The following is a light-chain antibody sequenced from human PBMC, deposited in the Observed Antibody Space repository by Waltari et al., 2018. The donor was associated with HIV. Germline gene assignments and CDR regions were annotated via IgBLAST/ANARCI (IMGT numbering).Light chain of an antibody. Sequence: QSVLTQPPSVSGAPGQRVTISCTGSSSNLGAGSDVHWYQKLPGTAPKLLIYGNSTRPSGVSYCFSGAKSGTSDSLAITGLQAEDEDDYYCQSYDSSLSGYVFGTGTKVTVL. CDR3: QSYDSSLSGYV. J-gene: IGLJ1*01. CDR2: GNS. V-gene: IGLV1-40*01. CDR1: SSNLGAGSD.